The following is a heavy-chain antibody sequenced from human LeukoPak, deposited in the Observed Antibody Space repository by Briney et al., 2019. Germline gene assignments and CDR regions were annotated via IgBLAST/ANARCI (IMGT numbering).Heavy chain of an antibody. Sequence: ASVKVSCKASGYTFTSYAMNWARQAPGQGLEWMGWINTNTGNPTYAQGFTGRFVFSLDTSVSTAYLQISSLKAEDTTVYYCASEGYGDRYAFDIWGQGTMVTVSS. CDR3: ASEGYGDRYAFDI. J-gene: IGHJ3*02. V-gene: IGHV7-4-1*02. D-gene: IGHD4-17*01. CDR1: GYTFTSYA. CDR2: INTNTGNP.